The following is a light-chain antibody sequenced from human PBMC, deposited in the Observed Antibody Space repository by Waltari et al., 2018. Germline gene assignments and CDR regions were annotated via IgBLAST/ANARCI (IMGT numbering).Light chain of an antibody. CDR1: QGIRDD. V-gene: IGKV1-17*01. CDR3: LQHNTYPGT. J-gene: IGKJ1*01. Sequence: DIQMTQPPSSLSASVGDRVRITCRASQGIRDDLGWFQQKPGKAPQLLIYGASNLQSGVPSRFSGSGSGTEFTLTISGLQPEDFATYYCLQHNTYPGTFGQGTKVDIK. CDR2: GAS.